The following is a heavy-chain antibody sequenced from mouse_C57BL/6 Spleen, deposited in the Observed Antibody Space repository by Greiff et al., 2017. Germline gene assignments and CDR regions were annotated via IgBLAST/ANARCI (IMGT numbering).Heavy chain of an antibody. CDR3: ASGGSSYWYFDV. CDR1: GYSFTDYN. Sequence: EVQLQQSGPELVKPGASVKISCKASGYSFTDYNMNWVKQSNGKSLEWIGLIIPNYGTTSYNQKFKGKATLTVDQSSSTAYMQLNSLTSEDSAVYYCASGGSSYWYFDVWGTGTTVTVSS. D-gene: IGHD1-1*01. CDR2: IIPNYGTT. J-gene: IGHJ1*03. V-gene: IGHV1-39*01.